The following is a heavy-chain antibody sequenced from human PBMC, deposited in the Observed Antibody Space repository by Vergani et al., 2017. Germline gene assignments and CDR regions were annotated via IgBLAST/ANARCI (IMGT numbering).Heavy chain of an antibody. CDR2: IYYSGST. J-gene: IGHJ3*02. Sequence: QVQLQESGPGLVKPSETLSLTCTVSGGSISSYYWSWIRQPPGKGLEWIGYIYYSGSTNYNPSLKSRVTISVDTSKNQFSLKLSSVTAADTAVYYCARYAYDILTGVLNAFDIWGQGTMVTVSS. CDR3: ARYAYDILTGVLNAFDI. D-gene: IGHD3-9*01. CDR1: GGSISSYY. V-gene: IGHV4-59*01.